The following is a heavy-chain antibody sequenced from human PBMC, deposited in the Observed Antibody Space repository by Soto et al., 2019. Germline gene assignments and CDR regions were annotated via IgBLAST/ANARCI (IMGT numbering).Heavy chain of an antibody. D-gene: IGHD2-2*01. CDR3: ARQDCTNSRCYALDY. J-gene: IGHJ4*02. V-gene: IGHV1-18*01. Sequence: QVQLVQSGVEVKKPGASVTVSCTASGYTFSSYGFSWVRQAPGKGLEWLGWVNDYNGNTNYAQKLQGRVTMTADTSTGTSSLELRNLRSDDTAVYYCARQDCTNSRCYALDYWGQGTLVTVSS. CDR1: GYTFSSYG. CDR2: VNDYNGNT.